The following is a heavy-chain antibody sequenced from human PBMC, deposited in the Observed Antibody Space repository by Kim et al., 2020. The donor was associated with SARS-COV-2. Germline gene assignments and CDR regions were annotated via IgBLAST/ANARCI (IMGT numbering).Heavy chain of an antibody. CDR2: YDPEYRKT. CDR1: GYILSELS. J-gene: IGHJ6*02. Sequence: ASVKVSCRASGYILSELSMHWVRQAPGKEPEWLGGYDPEYRKTIYAQKFQDRVTMTEDTSTGTAHMDLASLRFDDTAVYYCATQARYSDTWKNFIRGLDVWGQGTTVTVS. D-gene: IGHD3-16*01. V-gene: IGHV1-24*01. CDR3: ATQARYSDTWKNFIRGLDV.